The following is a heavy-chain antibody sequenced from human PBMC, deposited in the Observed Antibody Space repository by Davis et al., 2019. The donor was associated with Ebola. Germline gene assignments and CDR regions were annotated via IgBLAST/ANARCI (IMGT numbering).Heavy chain of an antibody. CDR2: ISNDGSDQ. Sequence: GESLKISCAASGFTFSDYGIHWGRQAPDKGLEWVAFISNDGSDQYYRDSVKGRFTISRDNSKNTLHLQMNSLRVEDTAIYYCAKDTSNVWFDVWGQGTMVTVSS. V-gene: IGHV3-30*02. CDR3: AKDTSNVWFDV. J-gene: IGHJ3*01. CDR1: GFTFSDYG. D-gene: IGHD6-19*01.